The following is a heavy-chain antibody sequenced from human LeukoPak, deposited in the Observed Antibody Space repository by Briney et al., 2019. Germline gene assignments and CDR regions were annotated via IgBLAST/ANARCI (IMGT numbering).Heavy chain of an antibody. CDR2: IYYSGST. CDR3: ARSVEGYCSGGSCYSYYYYMDV. Sequence: PSETLSLTCTVSGGSISSYYWSWIRQPPGKGLEWIGYIYYSGSTNYNPSLKSRVTISVDTSKNQLSLKLSSVTAADTAVYYCARSVEGYCSGGSCYSYYYYMDVWGKGTTVTVSS. CDR1: GGSISSYY. V-gene: IGHV4-59*01. J-gene: IGHJ6*03. D-gene: IGHD2-15*01.